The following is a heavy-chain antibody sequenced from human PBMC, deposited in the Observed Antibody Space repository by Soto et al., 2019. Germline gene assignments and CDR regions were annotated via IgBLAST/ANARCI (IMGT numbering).Heavy chain of an antibody. CDR3: ATVRTGRFDWFDP. CDR2: INSDGSRT. V-gene: IGHV3-74*01. D-gene: IGHD7-27*01. CDR1: GFTFSTYW. Sequence: EVQLVESGGGLGQPGGSLRLSCAASGFTFSTYWMHWVRQAPGKGLVWVSRINSDGSRTNYADSVKGRFTTFRDNAKNTVYLQFNSLAAGAPAVYFCATVRTGRFDWFDPWGQGTLVTVSS. J-gene: IGHJ5*02.